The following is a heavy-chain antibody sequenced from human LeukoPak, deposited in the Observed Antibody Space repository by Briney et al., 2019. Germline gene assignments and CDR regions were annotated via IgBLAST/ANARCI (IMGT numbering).Heavy chain of an antibody. Sequence: ASVKVSCKASGYTFTSYGISWVRQAPGQGLEWMGWISAYNGNTNYAQKFQGRVTMTTDTSTSTAYMEVRSLTSDDTAVYYCARDLLGYNYHYMDVWGKGTTVTVSS. CDR3: ARDLLGYNYHYMDV. V-gene: IGHV1-18*01. D-gene: IGHD2-15*01. CDR2: ISAYNGNT. CDR1: GYTFTSYG. J-gene: IGHJ6*03.